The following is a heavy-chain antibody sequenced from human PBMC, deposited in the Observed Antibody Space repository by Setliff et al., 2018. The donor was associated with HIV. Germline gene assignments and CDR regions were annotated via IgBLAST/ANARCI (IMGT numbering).Heavy chain of an antibody. CDR2: IIPVFAAA. Sequence: ASVKVSCKVSDVTPSNYALNWVRQAPGQGLEWMGAIIPVFAAANYAQKFQGRVTITADESTLTAYMELSSLTSEDTAVYFCARGTGSYSYFDSWGLGTLVTVSS. J-gene: IGHJ4*02. V-gene: IGHV1-69*13. D-gene: IGHD1-26*01. CDR1: DVTPSNYA. CDR3: ARGTGSYSYFDS.